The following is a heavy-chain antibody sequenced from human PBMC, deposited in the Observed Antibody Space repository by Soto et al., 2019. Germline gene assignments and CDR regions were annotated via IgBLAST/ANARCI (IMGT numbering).Heavy chain of an antibody. J-gene: IGHJ3*02. D-gene: IGHD3-22*01. CDR2: IIPLFGTT. V-gene: IGHV1-69*13. CDR1: GGTFNNCA. Sequence: GASVKVSCKASGGTFNNCAISWVRQAPGQGLEWMGGIIPLFGTTNYAQKFQGRVTTTADESTSTAYMELSSLRSEDTAFYYCARPRSHYYDRSAERAFDIWGQGTMVTVSS. CDR3: ARPRSHYYDRSAERAFDI.